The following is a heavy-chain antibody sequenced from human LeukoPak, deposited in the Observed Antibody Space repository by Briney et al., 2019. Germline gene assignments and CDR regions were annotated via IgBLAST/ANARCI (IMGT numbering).Heavy chain of an antibody. CDR2: IWYDGSNK. J-gene: IGHJ6*02. D-gene: IGHD2/OR15-2a*01. Sequence: AGTSLRLSCAASGFTFTNYGMHWVRQAPGKGLEWVAVIWYDGSNKYYADSVKGRFTISRDNSENTLYLQVNSLRAEDTAVYYCARERLSLVNYYGMDVWGQGTTVTVSS. CDR3: ARERLSLVNYYGMDV. V-gene: IGHV3-33*08. CDR1: GFTFTNYG.